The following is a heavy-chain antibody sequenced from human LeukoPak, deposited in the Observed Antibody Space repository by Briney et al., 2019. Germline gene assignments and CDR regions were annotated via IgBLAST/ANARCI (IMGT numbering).Heavy chain of an antibody. D-gene: IGHD3-10*01. CDR1: GFTFSSYG. CDR2: ISGSGGST. J-gene: IGHJ4*02. Sequence: GGSLRLSCAASGFTFSSYGMHWVRQAPGKGLEWVSAISGSGGSTYYADSVKGRFTISRDNSKNTLYLQMNSLRAEDTAVYYCAKNDHYYGSGSYPSYFDYWGQGTLVTVSS. CDR3: AKNDHYYGSGSYPSYFDY. V-gene: IGHV3-23*01.